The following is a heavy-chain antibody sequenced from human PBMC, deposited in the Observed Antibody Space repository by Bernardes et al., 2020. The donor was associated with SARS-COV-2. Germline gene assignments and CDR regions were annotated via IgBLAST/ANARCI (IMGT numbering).Heavy chain of an antibody. CDR2: IIPIFGTA. J-gene: IGHJ3*02. Sequence: SVKDSCKASGGTFSSYAISWVRQAPGQGLEWMGGIIPIFGTANYAQKFQGRVTITADESTSTAYMELSSLRSEDTAVYYCARDYQVAAAAHDAFDIWGQGTMVTVSS. D-gene: IGHD6-13*01. CDR1: GGTFSSYA. V-gene: IGHV1-69*13. CDR3: ARDYQVAAAAHDAFDI.